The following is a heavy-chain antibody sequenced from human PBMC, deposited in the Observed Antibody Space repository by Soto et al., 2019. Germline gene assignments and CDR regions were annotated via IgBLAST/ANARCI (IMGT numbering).Heavy chain of an antibody. D-gene: IGHD6-19*01. J-gene: IGHJ5*02. Sequence: PGGSLRLSCATSGFTFNNYWMTWVRQAPGKGLEWVANIKQGGSEKYYVDSVKGRFTISRDNGKKSLYLQMNSLRAEDTAVFYCARPTSAYSIGWYNWFDPRGQGTLVTVSS. CDR1: GFTFNNYW. CDR3: ARPTSAYSIGWYNWFDP. CDR2: IKQGGSEK. V-gene: IGHV3-7*01.